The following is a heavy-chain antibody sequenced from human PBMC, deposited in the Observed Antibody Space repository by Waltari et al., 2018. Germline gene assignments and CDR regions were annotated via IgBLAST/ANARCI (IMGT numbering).Heavy chain of an antibody. Sequence: EVQLVESGGGLVQPGGSLRLSCAASGFTFSSYSMNWVRQSPGKGLEWVSYISSSSSTIDDADNVKGRFTIARDNAKNSLYLQMNSLRAEETAVYYCATVKIAVAGTVDYRGQGTLVTVSS. J-gene: IGHJ4*02. CDR2: ISSSSSTI. CDR1: GFTFSSYS. D-gene: IGHD6-19*01. CDR3: ATVKIAVAGTVDY. V-gene: IGHV3-48*01.